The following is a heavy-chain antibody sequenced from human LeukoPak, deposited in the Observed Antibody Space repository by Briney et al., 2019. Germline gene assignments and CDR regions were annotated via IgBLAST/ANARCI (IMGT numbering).Heavy chain of an antibody. V-gene: IGHV3-21*04. CDR3: AKDRGGGSQLGDAFDV. Sequence: GGSLRLSCAASGFTFSSHSMAWVRQPPGKGLEWVSCISSSGSYIFYADSVKGRFTVSRDNAKNSLYLQMNSLRAEDTALYFCAKDRGGGSQLGDAFDVWGQGTMVSVSS. CDR1: GFTFSSHS. D-gene: IGHD2-15*01. CDR2: ISSSGSYI. J-gene: IGHJ3*01.